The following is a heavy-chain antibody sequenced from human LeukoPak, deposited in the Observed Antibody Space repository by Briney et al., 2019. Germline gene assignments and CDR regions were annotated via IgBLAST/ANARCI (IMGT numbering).Heavy chain of an antibody. J-gene: IGHJ4*02. V-gene: IGHV1-69*13. D-gene: IGHD2-2*01. CDR3: VRSDIVVVPAAISFDY. CDR2: IIPIFGTA. Sequence: ASVKVSCKASGGTFSSYAISWVRQAPGQGLEWMGGIIPIFGTANYAQKFQGRVTITADESTSTAYMELSSLRSEDTAVYYCVRSDIVVVPAAISFDYWGQGTLVTVSS. CDR1: GGTFSSYA.